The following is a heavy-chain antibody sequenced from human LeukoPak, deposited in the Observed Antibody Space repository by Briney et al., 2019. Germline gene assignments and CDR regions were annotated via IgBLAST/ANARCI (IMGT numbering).Heavy chain of an antibody. D-gene: IGHD6-13*01. Sequence: SETLSLTCTVSGGSISSSSYYWGWIRQPPGKGLEWIGSIYYSGSTYYNPSLKSRVTISVDTSKNQFSLKLSSVTAADTAVYYCARRGSWGPNYYYYYMDAWGKGTTVTVSS. V-gene: IGHV4-39*07. J-gene: IGHJ6*03. CDR2: IYYSGST. CDR3: ARRGSWGPNYYYYYMDA. CDR1: GGSISSSSYY.